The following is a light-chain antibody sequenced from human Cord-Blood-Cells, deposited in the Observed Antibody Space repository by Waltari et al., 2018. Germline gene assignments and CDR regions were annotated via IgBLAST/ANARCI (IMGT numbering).Light chain of an antibody. Sequence: VIWMTQSPSLLSASTGDRVTISCRNSQGISSYLAWYEKNPGKAPELLIYAASTLQSGVPSRFSCSGSGTDFTLTISCLQSEDFATYYCQQYYSFPRTFGQGTKVEIK. V-gene: IGKV1D-8*01. CDR2: AAS. CDR1: QGISSY. J-gene: IGKJ1*01. CDR3: QQYYSFPRT.